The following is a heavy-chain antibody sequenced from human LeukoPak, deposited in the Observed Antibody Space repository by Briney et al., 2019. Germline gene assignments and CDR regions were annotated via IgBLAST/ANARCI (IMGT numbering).Heavy chain of an antibody. D-gene: IGHD3-22*01. CDR2: LNWNGGTI. Sequence: SGGSLRLSCTASGFSFGDYVMSWVRQAPGKGLEWVSGLNWNGGTIAYADSVKGRFTISRDNSKNTLYLQMNSLKIEDTAVYYCAKDSDSSYYFDYWGQGTLVTVSS. CDR1: GFSFGDYV. V-gene: IGHV3-20*04. CDR3: AKDSDSSYYFDY. J-gene: IGHJ4*02.